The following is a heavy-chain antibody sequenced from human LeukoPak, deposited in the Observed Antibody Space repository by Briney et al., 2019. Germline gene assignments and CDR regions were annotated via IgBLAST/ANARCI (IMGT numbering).Heavy chain of an antibody. D-gene: IGHD6-6*01. Sequence: SETQSLICTVSGGSIISYFWSWRRQPPGKGLEWIGYMYYSGSTNYNPSLKSRVTISVDTSKNQFSLNLSSVTAADTAVYYCATYHPPWDSRSSGFGYWGQGTLVTVSS. V-gene: IGHV4-59*08. CDR2: MYYSGST. CDR3: ATYHPPWDSRSSGFGY. J-gene: IGHJ4*02. CDR1: GGSIISYF.